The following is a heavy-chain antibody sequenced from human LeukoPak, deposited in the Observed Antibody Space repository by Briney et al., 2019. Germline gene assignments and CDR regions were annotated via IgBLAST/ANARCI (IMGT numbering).Heavy chain of an antibody. D-gene: IGHD3-10*01. CDR1: GGSISNYY. CDR3: ARVRTPYGYYGMDV. V-gene: IGHV4-59*01. Sequence: PSETLSLTCTVSGGSISNYYWNWIRQPPGKGLEWIGYIYYSGSTNYNPSLKSRVTISVDTSKNQFSLKLSSVTAADTAVYYCARVRTPYGYYGMDVWGQGTTVTVSS. CDR2: IYYSGST. J-gene: IGHJ6*02.